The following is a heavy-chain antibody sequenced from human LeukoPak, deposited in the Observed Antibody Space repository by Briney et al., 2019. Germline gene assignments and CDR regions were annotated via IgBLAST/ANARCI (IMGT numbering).Heavy chain of an antibody. CDR1: GFTFSSYA. CDR2: ISGSGGST. V-gene: IGHV3-23*01. CDR3: AKPGIVDKTAMVHFDY. J-gene: IGHJ4*02. D-gene: IGHD5-18*01. Sequence: PGGSLRLSCAASGFTFSSYAMSWVRQAPGKGLEWVSAISGSGGSTYYADSVKGRFTISRDNSKNTLYLQMNSLRAEDTAVYYCAKPGIVDKTAMVHFDYWGQGTLVTVSS.